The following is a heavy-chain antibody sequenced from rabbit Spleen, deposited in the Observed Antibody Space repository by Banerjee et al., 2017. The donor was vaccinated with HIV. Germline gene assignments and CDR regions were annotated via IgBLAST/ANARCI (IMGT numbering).Heavy chain of an antibody. CDR2: INAATAKP. CDR1: AFSFSDRDV. D-gene: IGHD4-2*01. J-gene: IGHJ3*01. V-gene: IGHV1S45*01. CDR3: ARGAGTTRLDR. Sequence: QEQLVESGGGLVKPEGSLTLTCKASAFSFSDRDVMCWVRQAPGKGLEWIACINAATAKPVYATWAKGRFTISKTSSTAVTLQMTSLTAADTATYFCARGAGTTRLDRWGPGTLVTVS.